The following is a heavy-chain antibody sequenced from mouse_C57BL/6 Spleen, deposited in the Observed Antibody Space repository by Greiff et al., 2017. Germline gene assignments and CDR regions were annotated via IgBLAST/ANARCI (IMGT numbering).Heavy chain of an antibody. V-gene: IGHV2-2*01. D-gene: IGHD1-1*01. CDR2: IWSGGST. CDR3: ASATTGEARYFEV. J-gene: IGHJ1*03. Sequence: VQGVESGPGLVQPSQSLSITCTVSGFSLTSYGVHWVRQSPGKGLEWLGVIWSGGSTDYNAAFISRLSISKDNSKSQVFFKMNSLQADDTAIYYCASATTGEARYFEVWGTRTTVTLSS. CDR1: GFSLTSYG.